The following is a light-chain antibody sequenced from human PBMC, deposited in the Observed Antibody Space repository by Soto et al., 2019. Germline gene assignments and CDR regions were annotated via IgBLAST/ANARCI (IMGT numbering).Light chain of an antibody. Sequence: QSVLTQPASVSGSPGQSITISCSGTSSDMGAYTFVSCYQQHPGTAPKLMHYDVNIRPSGVSNCFSGSKSANTASLTISGLQDEDESDYYSTSGTTSTTMIFGGGTKLTVL. J-gene: IGLJ2*01. CDR3: TSGTTSTTMI. CDR1: SSDMGAYTF. CDR2: DVN. V-gene: IGLV2-14*03.